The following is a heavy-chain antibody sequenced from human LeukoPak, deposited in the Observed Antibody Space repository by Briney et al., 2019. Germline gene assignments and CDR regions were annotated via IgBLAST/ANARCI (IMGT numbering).Heavy chain of an antibody. V-gene: IGHV3-33*01. D-gene: IGHD5-24*01. CDR1: GFTFSSYG. J-gene: IGHJ4*02. Sequence: GGSLRLSCAASGFTFSSYGMHWVRQAPGKGLEWVAVIWYDGSNKYYADSVKGRFTISRDNSKNTLYLQMNSLRAEDTAVYYCARDREMATIGRIGDLDYWGQGTLVTGSS. CDR3: ARDREMATIGRIGDLDY. CDR2: IWYDGSNK.